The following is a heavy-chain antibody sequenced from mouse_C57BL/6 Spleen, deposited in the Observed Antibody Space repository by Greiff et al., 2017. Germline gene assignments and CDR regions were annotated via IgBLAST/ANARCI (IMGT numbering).Heavy chain of an antibody. CDR3: TYGSSYDWYFDV. CDR2: IRSKSSNYAT. V-gene: IGHV10-3*01. D-gene: IGHD1-1*01. J-gene: IGHJ1*03. Sequence: EVHLVESGGGLVQTKGSLKLSCAASGFTFNTYAMHWVRQAPGKGLEWVARIRSKSSNYATYYADSVKDRFTISRDDSQSMLYLQMNNLKTEDTAMYYCTYGSSYDWYFDVWGTGTTVTVAS. CDR1: GFTFNTYA.